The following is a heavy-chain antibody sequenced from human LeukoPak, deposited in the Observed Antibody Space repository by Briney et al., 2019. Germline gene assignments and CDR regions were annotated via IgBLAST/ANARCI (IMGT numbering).Heavy chain of an antibody. CDR2: IGTAGDT. V-gene: IGHV3-13*01. CDR1: GFTFSSYD. CDR3: ARSGGYYDFWSGSKSYYYYYGMDV. J-gene: IGHJ6*02. Sequence: GGSLRLSCAAFGFTFSSYDMHWVRQATGKGLEWVSAIGTAGDTYYPGSVKGRFTISRENAKNSLYLQMNSLRAEDTAVYYCARSGGYYDFWSGSKSYYYYYGMDVWGQGTTVTVPS. D-gene: IGHD3-3*01.